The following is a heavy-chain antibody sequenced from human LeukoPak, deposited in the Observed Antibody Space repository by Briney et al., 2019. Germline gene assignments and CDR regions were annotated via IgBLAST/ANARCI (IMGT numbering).Heavy chain of an antibody. CDR1: GYNFISYY. V-gene: IGHV1-46*01. J-gene: IGHJ6*02. CDR3: AREDVVLVDAVRYYYYGMDV. Sequence: ASVKISCKASGYNFISYYMHWVRQAPGQGLEWMGIINPSGGSTSYAQKFQDRVTMTRDTSTSTVYMELSSLKSEDTAVYYCAREDVVLVDAVRYYYYGMDVWGQGTTVTVSS. D-gene: IGHD2-8*01. CDR2: INPSGGST.